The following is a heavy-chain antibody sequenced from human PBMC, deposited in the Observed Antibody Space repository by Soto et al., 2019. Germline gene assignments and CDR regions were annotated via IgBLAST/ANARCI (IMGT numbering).Heavy chain of an antibody. CDR2: IDGSGGGK. J-gene: IGHJ3*01. CDR3: AKLECSASSN. CDR1: GFTFSGYA. V-gene: IGHV3-23*01. D-gene: IGHD6-6*01. Sequence: PGGSLRLSCAASGFTFSGYAMNWARQAPGKGLEWVSAIDGSGGGKFYADSVTGRFTVSRDNSKNMLYLQMSSLRVEDTAVYYCAKLECSASSNWGQGTMVTVSS.